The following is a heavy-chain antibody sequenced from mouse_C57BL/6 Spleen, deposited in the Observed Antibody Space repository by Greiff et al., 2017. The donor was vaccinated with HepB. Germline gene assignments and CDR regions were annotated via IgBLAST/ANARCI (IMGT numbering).Heavy chain of an antibody. Sequence: EVQLQQSGPELVKPGDSVKISCKASGYSFTGYFMNWVMQSHGKSLEWIGRINPYNGDTFYNQKFKGKATLTVDKSSSTAHMELRSLTSEDSAVYYGARSKGNYYGRENYFDVWGTGTTVTVSS. CDR3: ARSKGNYYGRENYFDV. J-gene: IGHJ1*03. V-gene: IGHV1-20*01. CDR1: GYSFTGYF. CDR2: INPYNGDT. D-gene: IGHD1-1*01.